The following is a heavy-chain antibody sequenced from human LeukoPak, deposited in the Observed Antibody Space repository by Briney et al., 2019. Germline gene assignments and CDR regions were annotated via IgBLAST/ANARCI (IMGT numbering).Heavy chain of an antibody. CDR1: GGSMNSYY. Sequence: SETLSLTCSVSGGSMNSYYWSWIRQAPGKGLEWIGYIFYTGGEINYNRSLKSRLTISVDTSKNQFSLMLTSVTAADTAVYYCARQPANTAAFDIWVPGTMVTVS. CDR3: ARQPANTAAFDI. J-gene: IGHJ3*02. V-gene: IGHV4-59*08. D-gene: IGHD5-18*01. CDR2: IFYTGGEI.